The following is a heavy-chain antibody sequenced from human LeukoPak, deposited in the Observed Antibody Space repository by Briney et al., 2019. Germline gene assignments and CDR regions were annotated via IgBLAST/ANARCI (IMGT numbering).Heavy chain of an antibody. V-gene: IGHV1-2*02. CDR2: INPNSGGT. CDR3: ARRCSGGSCYSLDAFDI. J-gene: IGHJ3*02. CDR1: GYTFTGYY. Sequence: ASVKVSCKASGYTFTGYYMHWVRQAPGQGLEWMGWINPNSGGTNYAQKFQGRVTMTRDTSISTAYMGLSRLRSDDTAVYYCARRCSGGSCYSLDAFDIWGQGTMVTVSS. D-gene: IGHD2-15*01.